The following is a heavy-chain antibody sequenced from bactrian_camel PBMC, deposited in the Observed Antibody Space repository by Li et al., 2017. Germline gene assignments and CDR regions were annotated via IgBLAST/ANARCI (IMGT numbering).Heavy chain of an antibody. Sequence: VQLVESGGDSVQPGGSLRLSCTASGLAFAETDIGWYRQAPGSECELVSTITNDGTDYKYLADSVKGRFTSSRDNAKNTFYLQLNSLKTEDTAMYYCAKDQDGGSYYRDFVDWGQGTQVTVS. J-gene: IGHJ4*01. V-gene: IGHV3-1*01. CDR1: GLAFAETD. D-gene: IGHD2*01. CDR3: AKDQDGGSYYRDFVD. CDR2: ITNDGTDY.